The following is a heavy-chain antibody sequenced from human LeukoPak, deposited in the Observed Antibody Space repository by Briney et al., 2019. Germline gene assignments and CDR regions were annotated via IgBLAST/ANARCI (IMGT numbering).Heavy chain of an antibody. V-gene: IGHV3-9*01. CDR3: AKDNGSSGWPKGPFDY. D-gene: IGHD6-19*01. CDR2: ISWNSGSI. CDR1: GFTFDDYA. J-gene: IGHJ4*02. Sequence: GGSLRLSCAASGFTFDDYAMHWVRQAPGKGLEWVSGISWNSGSIGYADSVKGRFTISRDNAKNSLYLQMNSLRAEDTALYYCAKDNGSSGWPKGPFDYWGQGTLVTVSS.